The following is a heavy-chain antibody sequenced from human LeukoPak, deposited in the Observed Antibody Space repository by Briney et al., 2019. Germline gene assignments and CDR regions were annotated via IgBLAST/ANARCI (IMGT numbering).Heavy chain of an antibody. Sequence: GGSLRPSCATSGFTFSSKPMGWVRQAPGKGLEWVSGIGASGGSTYYADSVKGRFTISRDNSKNTLYLQMNSLRTEDTAVYYCAKAEGYDILTGLDYWGQGTLVTVSS. D-gene: IGHD3-9*01. CDR2: IGASGGST. CDR1: GFTFSSKP. CDR3: AKAEGYDILTGLDY. J-gene: IGHJ4*02. V-gene: IGHV3-23*01.